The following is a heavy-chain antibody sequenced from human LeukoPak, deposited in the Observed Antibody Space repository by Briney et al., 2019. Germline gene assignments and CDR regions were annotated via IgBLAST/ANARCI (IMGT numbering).Heavy chain of an antibody. Sequence: SETLSLTCSVSGTSITPYSWSWIRQPPGRGLEWIGYFYTSGNTHQNPSLKSRVTMSIDASKNQFSLRLSSMTAADTAVYYCARHRAEMATITDGTFDMWGQGTMVTVSS. CDR2: FYTSGNT. CDR3: ARHRAEMATITDGTFDM. J-gene: IGHJ3*02. V-gene: IGHV4-4*09. D-gene: IGHD5-24*01. CDR1: GTSITPYS.